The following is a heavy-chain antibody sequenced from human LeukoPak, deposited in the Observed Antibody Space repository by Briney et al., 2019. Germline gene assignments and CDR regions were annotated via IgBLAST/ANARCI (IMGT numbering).Heavy chain of an antibody. Sequence: GGSLRLPCAASGLSFNDYYMNWIRQSPGKGLEWISYISSNGNSIYYADSVKGRFTISRDNAKNSLYLHMNSLRVDDTAVYYCAADGGKDVFDYWGQGTLVTVSS. CDR3: AADGGKDVFDY. V-gene: IGHV3-11*04. J-gene: IGHJ4*02. CDR2: ISSNGNSI. D-gene: IGHD5-24*01. CDR1: GLSFNDYY.